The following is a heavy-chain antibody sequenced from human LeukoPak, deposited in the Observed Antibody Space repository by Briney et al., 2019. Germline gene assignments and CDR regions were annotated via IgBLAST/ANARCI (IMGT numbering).Heavy chain of an antibody. D-gene: IGHD3-10*01. Sequence: SESLSLTCTVSGGSISSSSYYWGWIRQPTGKGLEWIGSINYSGSTYYNPSLKSRVTISVDTSKNQFSLKLSSVTAADTAVYYCARLISDYYGSGSFLRYYYYMDVWGKGTTVTISS. J-gene: IGHJ6*03. CDR3: ARLISDYYGSGSFLRYYYYMDV. CDR1: GGSISSSSYY. V-gene: IGHV4-39*01. CDR2: INYSGST.